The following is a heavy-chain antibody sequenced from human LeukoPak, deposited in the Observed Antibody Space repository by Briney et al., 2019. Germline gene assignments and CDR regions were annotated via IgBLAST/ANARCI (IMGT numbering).Heavy chain of an antibody. V-gene: IGHV3-7*01. CDR1: GFTFSSYW. CDR2: IKQDGSEK. D-gene: IGHD2-2*01. J-gene: IGHJ6*03. Sequence: GGSLRLSCAASGFTFSSYWMSWVRQAPGKGLEWVANIKQDGSEKYYVDSVKGRFTISRDNAKNSLYLQMNSLRAEDTAVYYRASLDIVVVPAAPDLYYYYYYYMDVWGKGTTVTVSS. CDR3: ASLDIVVVPAAPDLYYYYYYYMDV.